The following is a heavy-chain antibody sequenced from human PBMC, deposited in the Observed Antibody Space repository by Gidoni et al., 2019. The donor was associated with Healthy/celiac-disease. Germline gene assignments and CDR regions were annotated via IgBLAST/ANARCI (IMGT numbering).Heavy chain of an antibody. D-gene: IGHD3-22*01. J-gene: IGHJ4*02. CDR3: AKDRGYYDSSGSPAFDY. Sequence: QVQLVESGGGVVQPGRSLRLSCAASGFTFSSYCMHWVRQAPGKGLGLVAVISYDGSNKYYADAVKGRFTISRDNSKNTLYLQMNSLRAEDTAVYYCAKDRGYYDSSGSPAFDYWGQGTLVTVSS. CDR2: ISYDGSNK. V-gene: IGHV3-30*18. CDR1: GFTFSSYC.